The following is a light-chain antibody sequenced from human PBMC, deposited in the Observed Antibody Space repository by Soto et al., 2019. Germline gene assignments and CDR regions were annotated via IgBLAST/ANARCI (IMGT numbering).Light chain of an antibody. J-gene: IGKJ1*01. CDR2: KAS. CDR3: QEYSSFS. Sequence: DIQMTQSPSTLSVSVGDRVTITCRASQTISSWLAWYQQKPGKAPKLLIYKASTLESGVPSKFSGSGSGTEFTLTISSMQPDDFATYYCQEYSSFSFGHGTKVDI. V-gene: IGKV1-5*03. CDR1: QTISSW.